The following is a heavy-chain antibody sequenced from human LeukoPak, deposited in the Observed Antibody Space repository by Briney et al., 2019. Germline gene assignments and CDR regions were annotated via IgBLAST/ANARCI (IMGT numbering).Heavy chain of an antibody. CDR1: GYTFTCYY. Sequence: GSVKVSCKASGYTFTCYYMHWVRQAPGQGREWMGWINPNSGGANYAQKFQGRVTMTRDTSIGTAYMELSRLRSDDTAVYYCARAPTPYYYDSSGYYFGPYYYYMDVWGKGTTVTISS. V-gene: IGHV1-2*02. CDR3: ARAPTPYYYDSSGYYFGPYYYYMDV. D-gene: IGHD3-22*01. CDR2: INPNSGGA. J-gene: IGHJ6*03.